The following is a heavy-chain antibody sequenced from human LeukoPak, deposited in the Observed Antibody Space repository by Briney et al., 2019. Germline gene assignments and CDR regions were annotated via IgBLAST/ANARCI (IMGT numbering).Heavy chain of an antibody. V-gene: IGHV3-74*01. J-gene: IGHJ6*02. CDR2: INPDGTVT. CDR1: GFTFNNYW. Sequence: GGSLRLSCAASGFTFNNYWMHWVRQAPGKGLVWVSPINPDGTVTTYADSVKGRFTISRDNAKNTLYLQMNSLRDEDTAVYYCARVIAVVRGGGLSYYYAMDVWGQGTTVTVSS. CDR3: ARVIAVVRGGGLSYYYAMDV. D-gene: IGHD3-10*01.